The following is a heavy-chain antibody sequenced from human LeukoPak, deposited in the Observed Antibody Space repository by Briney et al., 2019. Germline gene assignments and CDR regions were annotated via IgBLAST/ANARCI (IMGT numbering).Heavy chain of an antibody. D-gene: IGHD1-26*01. CDR2: INHSGST. Sequence: PSETLSLTCAVYGGSFSGYYWSWIRQPPGKGLEWIGEINHSGSTNYNPSLKSRVTISVDTSKNQFSLKLSSVTAADTAVYYCARASSFGSWFDPWGQGTLVTVSS. CDR3: ARASSFGSWFDP. V-gene: IGHV4-34*01. CDR1: GGSFSGYY. J-gene: IGHJ5*02.